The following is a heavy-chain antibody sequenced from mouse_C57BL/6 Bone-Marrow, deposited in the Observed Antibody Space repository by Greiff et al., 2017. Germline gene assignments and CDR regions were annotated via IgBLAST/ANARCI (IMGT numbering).Heavy chain of an antibody. CDR1: GFTFSSYA. J-gene: IGHJ1*03. Sequence: VQLKEPGGGLVKPGASLKLSCEASGFTFSSYAMSWVRQTPEKRLEWIATISDGGSSTYYPDNVKGRSTITIDNATNNVYMHLSHLTAEDTAMYCCARDMGVRDWAFDVWGTGTTVTVSS. V-gene: IGHV5-4*01. D-gene: IGHD1-1*02. CDR3: ARDMGVRDWAFDV. CDR2: ISDGGSST.